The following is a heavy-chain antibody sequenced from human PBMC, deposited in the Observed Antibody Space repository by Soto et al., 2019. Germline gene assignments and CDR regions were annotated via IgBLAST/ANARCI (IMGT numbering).Heavy chain of an antibody. J-gene: IGHJ4*02. V-gene: IGHV1-46*01. CDR2: INPNGGST. Sequence: ASVKVSCKASGYTFTHYYIQWVRQAPGQGLEWMAIINPNGGSTTYAQKFRAGFTVTRDTSTSTVYMEVNSLRSEDSAVYYCATYIKSAMAFDYLGQGTLVTVSS. CDR1: GYTFTHYY. CDR3: ATYIKSAMAFDY. D-gene: IGHD5-18*01.